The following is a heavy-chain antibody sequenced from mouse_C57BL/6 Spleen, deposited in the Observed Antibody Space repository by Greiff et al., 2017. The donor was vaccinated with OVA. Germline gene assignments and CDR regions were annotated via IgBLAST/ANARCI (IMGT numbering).Heavy chain of an antibody. V-gene: IGHV1-9*01. CDR1: GYTFTGYW. CDR3: ARRAQATSDY. CDR2: ILPGSGST. J-gene: IGHJ2*01. Sequence: VQLQQSGAELLKPGASVKLSCKATGYTFTGYWIEWVKQRPGHGLEWIGEILPGSGSTNYNEKFKGKATFTADTSSNTAYMQLSSLTTKDSAIYYCARRAQATSDYWGQGTTLTVSS. D-gene: IGHD3-2*02.